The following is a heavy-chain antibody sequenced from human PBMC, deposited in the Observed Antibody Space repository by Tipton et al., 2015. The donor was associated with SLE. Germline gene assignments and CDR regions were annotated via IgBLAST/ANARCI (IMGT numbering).Heavy chain of an antibody. V-gene: IGHV4-59*01. J-gene: IGHJ6*03. CDR1: GDSISDYY. Sequence: TLSLTCSVSGDSISDYYWNWIRQSPGKGLGWIGFIYDSGTTNYNPSLKSRVSILVDTSKNQVSLKVTSVTPADTAKYYCARGQEVAATDHYYYMDVWGKGTTVTVSS. CDR3: ARGQEVAATDHYYYMDV. CDR2: IYDSGTT. D-gene: IGHD6-19*01.